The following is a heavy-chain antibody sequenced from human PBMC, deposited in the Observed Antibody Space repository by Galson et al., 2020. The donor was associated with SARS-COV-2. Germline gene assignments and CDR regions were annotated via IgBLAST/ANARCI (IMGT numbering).Heavy chain of an antibody. V-gene: IGHV3-49*03. CDR2: IRSKAYGGTT. J-gene: IGHJ4*02. Sequence: GGSLRLSCTASGFTFGDYAMSWFRQAPGKGLEWVGFIRSKAYGGTTEYAASVKGRFTISRDDSKSIAYLQMNSLKTEDTAVYYCTSEYYYGSGSDGAYWGQGTLVTVSS. D-gene: IGHD3-10*01. CDR3: TSEYYYGSGSDGAY. CDR1: GFTFGDYA.